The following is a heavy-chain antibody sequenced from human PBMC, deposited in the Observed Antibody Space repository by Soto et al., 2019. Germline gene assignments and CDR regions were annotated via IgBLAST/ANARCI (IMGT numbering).Heavy chain of an antibody. CDR1: GFIFSDYY. D-gene: IGHD3-9*01. V-gene: IGHV3-30*09. J-gene: IGHJ6*02. CDR3: ARSSYEDVLTGWSMDV. Sequence: QVQLVESGGGVVQPGRSLRLSCAASGFIFSDYYMHWVRQAPGKGLEWVAVISHDGSKKYYADSVKGRFAISRDNSKNTMYLQMNSLRPDDTAVNYCARSSYEDVLTGWSMDVWGQGTMVTVSS. CDR2: ISHDGSKK.